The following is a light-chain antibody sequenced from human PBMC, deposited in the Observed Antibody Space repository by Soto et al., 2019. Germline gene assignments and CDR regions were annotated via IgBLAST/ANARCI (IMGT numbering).Light chain of an antibody. CDR2: AAS. CDR1: QGIANY. CDR3: QKYNGAPFT. Sequence: DIQMTQSPSSLSASVGDRVTITCRASQGIANYLAWYQQKPGKVPKLLIYAASTLEPGVTSRFSGSGFGTDFTLSISSLQPEDFATYYCQKYNGAPFTFGPGTKVDIK. J-gene: IGKJ3*01. V-gene: IGKV1-27*01.